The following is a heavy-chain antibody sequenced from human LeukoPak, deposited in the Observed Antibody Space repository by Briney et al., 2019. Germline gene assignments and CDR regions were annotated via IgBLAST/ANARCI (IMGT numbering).Heavy chain of an antibody. CDR2: IYPDDSRT. V-gene: IGHV5-51*01. D-gene: IGHD6-13*01. J-gene: IGHJ4*02. Sequence: GESLKISCQGSGFSFTTYWIGWVRQMPGKGLEWMGIIYPDDSRTKYSPSFQGQVTISADKSIRTAYLQWSSLKASDTAMYYCARQKEGIAAAGAFDYWGQGTLVTVSS. CDR1: GFSFTTYW. CDR3: ARQKEGIAAAGAFDY.